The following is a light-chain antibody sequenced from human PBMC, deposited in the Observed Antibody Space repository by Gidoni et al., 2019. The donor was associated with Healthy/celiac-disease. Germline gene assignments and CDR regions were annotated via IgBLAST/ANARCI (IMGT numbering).Light chain of an antibody. V-gene: IGKV1-33*01. CDR2: DAS. CDR3: QQYDNLPPLT. J-gene: IGKJ4*01. CDR1: QDISNY. Sequence: DIQMNQSPSSLYASVGDRVTITCQASQDISNYLNWYQQKPGKAPKLLIYDASNLETGVPSRFSGSGSGTYFTFTISSLQPEDIATYYCQQYDNLPPLTFGGGTKVEL.